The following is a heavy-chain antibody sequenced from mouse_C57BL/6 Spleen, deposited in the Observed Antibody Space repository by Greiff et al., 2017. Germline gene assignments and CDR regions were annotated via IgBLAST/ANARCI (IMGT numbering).Heavy chain of an antibody. CDR3: ARKDPHYYGSSYGANAMDY. Sequence: QVQLQQPGAELVKPGASVKLSCKASGYTFTSYWMHWVKQRPGQGLEWIGMIHPNSGSTNYNEKFKSKATLTVDKSSSTAYMQLSSLTSEDSAVYYCARKDPHYYGSSYGANAMDYWGQGTSVTVSS. CDR1: GYTFTSYW. V-gene: IGHV1-64*01. J-gene: IGHJ4*01. D-gene: IGHD1-1*01. CDR2: IHPNSGST.